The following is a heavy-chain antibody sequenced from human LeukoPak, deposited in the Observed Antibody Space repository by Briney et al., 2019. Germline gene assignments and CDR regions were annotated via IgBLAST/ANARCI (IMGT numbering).Heavy chain of an antibody. CDR1: GYILTSYW. D-gene: IGHD1-26*01. V-gene: IGHV5-51*01. CDR2: IYPGYSDT. CDR3: ARLASGSYYPNFDY. Sequence: PGESLKISCKCSGYILTSYWIGWVRQMPGKGLDWMGSIYPGYSDTRYSPSFQGQVTISADKSISTAYLQWSSLKASDTAMYYCARLASGSYYPNFDYWGQGTLVTVFS. J-gene: IGHJ4*02.